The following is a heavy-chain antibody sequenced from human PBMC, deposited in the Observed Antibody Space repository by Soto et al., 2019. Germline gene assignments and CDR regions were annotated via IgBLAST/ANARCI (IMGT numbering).Heavy chain of an antibody. CDR3: ARSIGLRLGELFSMLREGSQPYYGMDV. J-gene: IGHJ6*02. CDR1: GFTFSTFW. V-gene: IGHV3-74*01. Sequence: PGGSLRLSCVASGFTFSTFWMHWVRQVPGKGLFWVSRIDYDGSATAYADSVKGRFTISRDNSKNTLYLQMNSLRAEDTAVYYCARSIGLRLGELFSMLREGSQPYYGMDVWGQGTTVTVSS. D-gene: IGHD3-16*01. CDR2: IDYDGSAT.